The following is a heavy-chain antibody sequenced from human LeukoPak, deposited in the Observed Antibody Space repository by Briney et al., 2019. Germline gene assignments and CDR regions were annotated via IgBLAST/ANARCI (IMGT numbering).Heavy chain of an antibody. CDR1: GFIFSDYY. CDR3: AIYYDSSGSIDH. Sequence: GGSLRLSCAASGFIFSDYYKTWIRQTPGKGLEWLPYISDSGSTINYADSVKGRLTISRDNAKKSLFLQMNSLRAEDTAVYYCAIYYDSSGSIDHWGQGTLVTVSS. V-gene: IGHV3-11*01. CDR2: ISDSGSTI. J-gene: IGHJ4*02. D-gene: IGHD3-22*01.